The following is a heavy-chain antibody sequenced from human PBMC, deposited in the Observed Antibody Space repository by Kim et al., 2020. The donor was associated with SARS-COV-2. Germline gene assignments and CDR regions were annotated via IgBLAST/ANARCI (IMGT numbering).Heavy chain of an antibody. CDR1: GFTVSSNY. D-gene: IGHD5-12*01. Sequence: GGSLRLSCAASGFTVSSNYMSWVRQAPGKGLEWVSVIYSGGSTYYADSVKGRFTISRDNSKNTLYLQMNSLRAEDTAVYYCAREGNEMATINGMDVWGQGTTVTVSS. J-gene: IGHJ6*02. CDR3: AREGNEMATINGMDV. V-gene: IGHV3-66*01. CDR2: IYSGGST.